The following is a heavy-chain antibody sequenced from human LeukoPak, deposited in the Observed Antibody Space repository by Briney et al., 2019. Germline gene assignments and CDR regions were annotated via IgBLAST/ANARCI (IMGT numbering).Heavy chain of an antibody. CDR3: ARFRKIARWGYFDY. J-gene: IGHJ4*02. D-gene: IGHD1-14*01. CDR1: GFTFSSYW. V-gene: IGHV3-7*01. CDR2: IKQDGSEK. Sequence: GGSLRLSCAASGFTFSSYWMSWVRQAPGKGLEWVANIKQDGSEKYYVDSVKGRFTISRDNAKNSLYLQMNSLRAEDTAVYYCARFRKIARWGYFDYWGQGTLVTVSS.